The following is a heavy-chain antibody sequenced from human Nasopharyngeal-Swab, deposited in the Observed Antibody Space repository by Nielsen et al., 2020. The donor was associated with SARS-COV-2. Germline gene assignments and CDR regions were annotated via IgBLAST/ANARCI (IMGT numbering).Heavy chain of an antibody. Sequence: ESLKISCSVSGDSVSNDIFYWSWIRQPPGKGLEWLGYIHYDGSANYNPSLKSRVSMSVDTSRNQFSLKVTSVTAADTAVLYCARDYGGNSGFDYWGQGILVTVSS. CDR1: GDSVSNDIFY. D-gene: IGHD4-23*01. CDR3: ARDYGGNSGFDY. J-gene: IGHJ4*02. CDR2: IHYDGSA. V-gene: IGHV4-61*01.